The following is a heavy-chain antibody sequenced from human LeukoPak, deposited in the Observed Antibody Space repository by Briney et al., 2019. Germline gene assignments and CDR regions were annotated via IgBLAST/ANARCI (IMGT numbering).Heavy chain of an antibody. D-gene: IGHD2-21*02. Sequence: SQTLSLTYTVSGGSISSYYWSWIRQPAGKGLEWIGRIYSSGATTYNPSLKSRVAMSVDTSKNQFSLNLRSVTAADTAVYYCARERGDYYFDYWGQGTLVTVSS. J-gene: IGHJ4*02. V-gene: IGHV4-4*07. CDR3: ARERGDYYFDY. CDR2: IYSSGAT. CDR1: GGSISSYY.